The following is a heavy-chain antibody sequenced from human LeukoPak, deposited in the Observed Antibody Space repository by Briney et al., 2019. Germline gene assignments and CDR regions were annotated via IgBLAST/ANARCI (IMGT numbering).Heavy chain of an antibody. V-gene: IGHV3-15*01. J-gene: IGHJ5*02. Sequence: GGSLRLSCAASGFTFSNVWMSWVRQAPGKGLEWVGRIKRKTDGGTTDYSAPVKGRFTISRDDSKNTLYLQMNSLKTEDTAVYYCTNYDFWSGYYSPWGQGTLVTVSS. CDR1: GFTFSNVW. D-gene: IGHD3-3*01. CDR2: IKRKTDGGTT. CDR3: TNYDFWSGYYSP.